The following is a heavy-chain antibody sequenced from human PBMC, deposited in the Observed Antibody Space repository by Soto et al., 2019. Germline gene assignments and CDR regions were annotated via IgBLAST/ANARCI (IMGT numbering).Heavy chain of an antibody. J-gene: IGHJ4*02. D-gene: IGHD3-3*01. CDR2: ISGSGGST. Sequence: EVQLLESGGGLVQPGGSLRLSCAASGFTFSSYAMSWVRQAPGKGLEWVSAISGSGGSTYYADSVKGRFTISRDNAKNTLYLQMSSLRAEDTAVYYCAKDEGYYDFWSVVRRRTVFDYWGQGTLVTVSS. V-gene: IGHV3-23*01. CDR1: GFTFSSYA. CDR3: AKDEGYYDFWSVVRRRTVFDY.